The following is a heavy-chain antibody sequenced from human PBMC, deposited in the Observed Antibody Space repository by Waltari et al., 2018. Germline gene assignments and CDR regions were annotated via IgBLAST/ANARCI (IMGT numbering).Heavy chain of an antibody. CDR3: ARSYSSGWRSYYYYGMDV. V-gene: IGHV4-59*01. D-gene: IGHD6-19*01. CDR1: GGSISSYY. CDR2: IYYSGST. J-gene: IGHJ6*02. Sequence: PGLVKPSETLSLTCTVSGGSISSYYWSWIRQPPGKGLEWIGYIYYSGSTNYNPSLKSRVTISVDTSKNQFSLKLSSVTAADTAVYYCARSYSSGWRSYYYYGMDVWGQGTTVTVSS.